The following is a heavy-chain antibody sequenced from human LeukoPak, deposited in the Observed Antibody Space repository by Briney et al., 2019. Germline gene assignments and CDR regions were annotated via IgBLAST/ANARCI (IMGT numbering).Heavy chain of an antibody. CDR1: GFTFGSYS. J-gene: IGHJ5*02. CDR2: ISSSFI. Sequence: KPGGSLRLSCAASGFTFGSYSMNWVRQAPGKGLEWVSSISSSFIYYADSVKGRFTISRDNAKNSLYLQMNSLRAEDTAVYYCARAGDFWSGYYLDWFDPWGQGTLVTVSS. CDR3: ARAGDFWSGYYLDWFDP. V-gene: IGHV3-21*01. D-gene: IGHD3-3*01.